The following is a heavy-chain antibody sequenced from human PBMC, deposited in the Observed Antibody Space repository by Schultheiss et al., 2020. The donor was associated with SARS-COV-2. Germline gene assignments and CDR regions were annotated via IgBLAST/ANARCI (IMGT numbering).Heavy chain of an antibody. Sequence: SETLSLTCAVYGGSFSGYYWSWIRQPPGKGLEWIGEISHSGSTNYNPSLKSRVTISVDTSKNQFSLKLSSVTAADTAVYYCARRGWNFFFDFWGQGTLVTVSS. J-gene: IGHJ4*02. CDR2: ISHSGST. CDR1: GGSFSGYY. V-gene: IGHV4-34*01. CDR3: ARRGWNFFFDF. D-gene: IGHD1-7*01.